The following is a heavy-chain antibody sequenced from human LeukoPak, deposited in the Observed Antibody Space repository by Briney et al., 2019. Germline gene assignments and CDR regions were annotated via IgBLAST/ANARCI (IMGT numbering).Heavy chain of an antibody. V-gene: IGHV3-30*03. CDR1: GFTFSSYG. CDR3: ARAPRAYSGFVDWFDP. Sequence: PGRSLRLSCAVSGFTFSSYGMHWVRQAPGKGLEWVAVISYDGSNKYYADSVKGRFTISRDNAKNSLYLQMNSLRAEDTAVYYCARAPRAYSGFVDWFDPWGQGTLVTVSS. D-gene: IGHD4-23*01. CDR2: ISYDGSNK. J-gene: IGHJ5*02.